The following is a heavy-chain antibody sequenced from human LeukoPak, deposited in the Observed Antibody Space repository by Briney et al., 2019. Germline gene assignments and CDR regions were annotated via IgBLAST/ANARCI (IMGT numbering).Heavy chain of an antibody. J-gene: IGHJ3*02. D-gene: IGHD3-9*01. V-gene: IGHV1-18*01. CDR1: GYTFTSYG. Sequence: ASVKVSCKASGYTFTSYGISWVRQAPGQGLEWMGWISAYNGNTNYAQKLQGRVTMTTDTSTSTAYMELSSLRSEDTAVYYCARGYYDILTGYWTNDAFHIWGQGTMVTVSS. CDR3: ARGYYDILTGYWTNDAFHI. CDR2: ISAYNGNT.